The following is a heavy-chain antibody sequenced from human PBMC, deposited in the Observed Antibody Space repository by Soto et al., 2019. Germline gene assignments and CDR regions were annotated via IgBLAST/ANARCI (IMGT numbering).Heavy chain of an antibody. Sequence: SETLSLTCTVSGGSINSGGYYWSWIRQHPGKGLEWIGYIYYSGNTYYNPSLKSRVSISVDTSNNQFSLKLGSVTAADTAVYYCARVHCSSTSCYRAGYFDYWGQGTLVTVSS. CDR2: IYYSGNT. J-gene: IGHJ4*02. CDR1: GGSINSGGYY. CDR3: ARVHCSSTSCYRAGYFDY. V-gene: IGHV4-31*03. D-gene: IGHD2-2*02.